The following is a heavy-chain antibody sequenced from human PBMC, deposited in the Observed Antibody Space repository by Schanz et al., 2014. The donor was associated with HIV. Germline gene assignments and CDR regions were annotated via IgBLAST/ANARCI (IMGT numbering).Heavy chain of an antibody. CDR1: GFAFNNYA. D-gene: IGHD3-22*01. V-gene: IGHV3-23*01. CDR3: AKPEYDSRGNSQSHFDY. CDR2: ISERGSRS. J-gene: IGHJ4*02. Sequence: EVQLLESGGGFVQPGGSLRLSCAASGFAFNNYAMTWVRQAPGKGLEWVSSISERGSRSYYADSVNGRFTISRDNSKNTLYLQMTTLRTEDTAVYYCAKPEYDSRGNSQSHFDYWGQGTLVTVSS.